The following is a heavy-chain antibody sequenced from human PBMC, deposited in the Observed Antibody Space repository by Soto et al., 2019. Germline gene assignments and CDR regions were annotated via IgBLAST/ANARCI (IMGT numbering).Heavy chain of an antibody. J-gene: IGHJ3*02. V-gene: IGHV1-2*02. D-gene: IGHD2-21*02. CDR3: ARTCGGDCYDAFDI. CDR1: GYTLTGYY. CDR2: INPNSGGT. Sequence: AAVKVSCKASGYTLTGYYMHWVRQAPGQGLEWMGWINPNSGGTNYAQKFQGRVTMTRDTSISTAYMELSRLRSDDTAVYYCARTCGGDCYDAFDIWGQGTMVTVSS.